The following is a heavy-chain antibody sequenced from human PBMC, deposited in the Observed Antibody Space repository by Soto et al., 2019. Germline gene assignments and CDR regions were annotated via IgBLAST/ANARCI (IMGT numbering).Heavy chain of an antibody. CDR1: GGTFGSDA. V-gene: IGHV1-69*06. CDR2: IIPIFGTT. D-gene: IGHD3-22*01. Sequence: SVKVSCKASGGTFGSDAITWVRQAPGQGLEWVGRIIPIFGTTNYAQNLQGRVTISADKSTLTSYMELHSLTSDDTALYYCARDRTGSGYYTNWLDPWGQGTQVTVSS. CDR3: ARDRTGSGYYTNWLDP. J-gene: IGHJ5*02.